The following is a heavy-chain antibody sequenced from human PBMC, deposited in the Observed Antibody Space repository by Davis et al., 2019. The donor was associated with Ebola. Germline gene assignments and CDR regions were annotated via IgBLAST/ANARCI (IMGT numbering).Heavy chain of an antibody. CDR2: ISSSSCYI. CDR1: GFTFSSYS. CDR3: ARGPTDHAYPTV. V-gene: IGHV3-21*04. Sequence: PSETLSLTCAASGFTFSSYSMNWVRQAPGKGLEWVSSISSSSCYIYYADSVKGRFTISRDNAKNSLYLQMNSLRAEDTAVYYCARGPTDHAYPTVWGQGILVTVSS. D-gene: IGHD2-21*01. J-gene: IGHJ4*02.